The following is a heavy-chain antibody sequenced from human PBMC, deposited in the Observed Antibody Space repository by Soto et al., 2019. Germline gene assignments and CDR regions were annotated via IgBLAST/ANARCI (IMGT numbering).Heavy chain of an antibody. D-gene: IGHD4-17*01. V-gene: IGHV3-66*01. Sequence: GSLRLSCAASGFTFSSYAMSWVRQAPGKGLEWVSVIYSGGSTYYADSVKGRFTISRDNSKNTLYLQMNSLRAEDTAVYYCARVGLTTDDAFDIWGQGTMVTVSS. CDR2: IYSGGST. J-gene: IGHJ3*02. CDR1: GFTFSSYA. CDR3: ARVGLTTDDAFDI.